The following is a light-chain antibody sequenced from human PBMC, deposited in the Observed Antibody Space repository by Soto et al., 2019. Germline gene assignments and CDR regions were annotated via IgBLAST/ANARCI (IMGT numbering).Light chain of an antibody. CDR2: LNSDGSH. CDR1: SGHSNYA. J-gene: IGLJ2*01. CDR3: QTWGSGIVV. V-gene: IGLV4-69*01. Sequence: LVLTQSPSASASLGASVKLTCTLSSGHSNYAIAWHQQQSEKGPRYLMKLNSDGSHCKGDGIPDRFSGSSSGAERYLTISSLQSEDEADYYCQTWGSGIVVFGGGTKLTVL.